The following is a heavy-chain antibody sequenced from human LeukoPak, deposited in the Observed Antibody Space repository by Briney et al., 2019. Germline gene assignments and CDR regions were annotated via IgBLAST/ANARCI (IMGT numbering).Heavy chain of an antibody. CDR2: ISTGSTTI. D-gene: IGHD3-3*01. V-gene: IGHV3-48*01. CDR3: ARVPDDPWSGYFFDC. J-gene: IGHJ4*02. CDR1: GFHFSTYG. Sequence: GGSLRLSCAASGFHFSTYGMNWVRRAPGKGLEWVSYISTGSTTIHHADSVKGRFTVSRDNTRNLLFLQMSSLRVEDTAVYFCARVPDDPWSGYFFDCWGQGTLVTVSS.